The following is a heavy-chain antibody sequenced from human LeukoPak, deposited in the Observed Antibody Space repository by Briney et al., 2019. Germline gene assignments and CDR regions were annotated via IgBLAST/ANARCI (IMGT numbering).Heavy chain of an antibody. V-gene: IGHV3-74*01. CDR2: INSDGRSG. CDR1: GFTFSNYW. CDR3: ASASSHRIAAGGDY. J-gene: IGHJ4*02. Sequence: GGSLRLSCAASGFTFSNYWMHWVRQAPGKGLVWVSRINSDGRSGNYADSVKGRFTISRDNAKNTLYLQMNSLRAEDTAVYYCASASSHRIAAGGDYWGQGTLVTVSS. D-gene: IGHD6-13*01.